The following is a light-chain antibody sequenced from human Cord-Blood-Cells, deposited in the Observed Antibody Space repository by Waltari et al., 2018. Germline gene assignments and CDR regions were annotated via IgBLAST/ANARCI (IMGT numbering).Light chain of an antibody. CDR3: CSYAGSYTV. V-gene: IGLV2-11*01. Sequence: QSALTQPRSVSGSPGQSVTISCTGTSSDVGGYNYVSWYQQHPGKAPKLMIYDVSKRPSGVPDRCSGSKSGNMASLTISGLQAEDEADYYCCSYAGSYTVFGGGTKLTVL. CDR1: SSDVGGYNY. J-gene: IGLJ2*01. CDR2: DVS.